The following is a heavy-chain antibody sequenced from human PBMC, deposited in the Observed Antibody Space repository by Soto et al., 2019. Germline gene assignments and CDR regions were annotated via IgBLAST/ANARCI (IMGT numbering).Heavy chain of an antibody. J-gene: IGHJ4*02. CDR3: AEWARYCSGADCRD. CDR1: GFPFSSRA. D-gene: IGHD2-15*01. V-gene: IGHV3-23*01. Sequence: VQLLESGGGLVQPGGSLRLSCAASGFPFSSRAMSWVRQAPGKGLEWVSAISGSGTITYYADSVKGRFTISRDTSKNTLYLQMNSLRADDTAVYYCAEWARYCSGADCRDWGQGTLVTVSS. CDR2: ISGSGTIT.